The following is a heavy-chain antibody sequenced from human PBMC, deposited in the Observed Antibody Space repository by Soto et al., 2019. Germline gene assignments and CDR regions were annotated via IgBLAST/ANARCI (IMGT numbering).Heavy chain of an antibody. CDR3: TSLRDYSSSSFYYYYYYMDV. CDR1: GFTFSGSA. V-gene: IGHV3-73*01. D-gene: IGHD6-6*01. Sequence: EVQLVESGGGLVQPGGSLKLSCAASGFTFSGSAMHWVRQASGNGLEWVGRIRSKANSYATAYAASVKGRFTISRDDSKNTAYLQMNSLKTEDTAVYYCTSLRDYSSSSFYYYYYYMDVWGKWTTVTVSS. CDR2: IRSKANSYAT. J-gene: IGHJ6*03.